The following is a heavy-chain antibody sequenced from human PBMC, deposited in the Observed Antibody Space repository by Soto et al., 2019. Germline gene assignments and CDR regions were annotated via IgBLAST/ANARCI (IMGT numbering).Heavy chain of an antibody. J-gene: IGHJ5*01. CDR3: ARGRYCLTGRCFPNWFDS. V-gene: IGHV4-30-4*01. CDR2: IYKSATT. D-gene: IGHD2-15*01. Sequence: SETLSLTCSVSGDSISTVDYFWAWVRQAPGQALEYIGYIYKSATTYYNPSFESRVAISLDTSKSQFSLNVTSLTAADTAVYFCARGRYCLTGRCFPNWFDSWGQGTLVTVSS. CDR1: GDSISTVDYF.